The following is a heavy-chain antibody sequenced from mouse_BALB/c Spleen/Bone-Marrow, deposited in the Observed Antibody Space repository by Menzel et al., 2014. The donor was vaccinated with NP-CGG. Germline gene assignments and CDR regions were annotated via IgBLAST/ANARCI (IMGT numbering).Heavy chain of an antibody. CDR1: GFNIKDTY. D-gene: IGHD2-4*01. V-gene: IGHV14-3*02. CDR3: ANYDYGWYFDV. J-gene: IGHJ1*01. Sequence: VQPQQSGAELVKPGASVKLSCTASGFNIKDTYMHWVKQRPEQGLECIGRIDPANGNTKYDPKFQGKATITADTSSNTAYLQLSSLTSEDTAVYYCANYDYGWYFDVWGAGTTVTVSS. CDR2: IDPANGNT.